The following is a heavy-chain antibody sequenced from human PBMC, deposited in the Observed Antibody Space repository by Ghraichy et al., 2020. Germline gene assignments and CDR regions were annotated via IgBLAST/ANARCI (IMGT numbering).Heavy chain of an antibody. V-gene: IGHV3-11*01. Sequence: GGSLRLSCAASGFTFSDYYMSWIRQAPGKGLEWVSYISSSGSTIYYADSVKGRFTISRDNAKNSLYLQTNSLRAEDTAVYYCARVPVYCSGGSCCFDYWGQGTLVTVSS. CDR2: ISSSGSTI. D-gene: IGHD2-15*01. CDR3: ARVPVYCSGGSCCFDY. J-gene: IGHJ4*02. CDR1: GFTFSDYY.